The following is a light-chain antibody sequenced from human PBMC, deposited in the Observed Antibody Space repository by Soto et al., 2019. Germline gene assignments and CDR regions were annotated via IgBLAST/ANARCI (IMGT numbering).Light chain of an antibody. CDR2: SNN. Sequence: QSVLTQPPSASGTPGQRVTISCSGSSSNIGSNTVNWYQQLPGTAPKLLIYSNNQRPSGVPDRLSVSKSGTSASLAISGLQSEDEADYYCAAWDDSLNGWVFGGGTKLTVL. CDR3: AAWDDSLNGWV. J-gene: IGLJ3*02. CDR1: SSNIGSNT. V-gene: IGLV1-44*01.